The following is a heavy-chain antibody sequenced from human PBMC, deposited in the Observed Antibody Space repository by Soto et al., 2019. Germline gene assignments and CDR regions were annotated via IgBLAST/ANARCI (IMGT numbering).Heavy chain of an antibody. CDR3: ARMGDADIVVVPAGDYYYYYMDV. CDR1: GYSFTSYW. V-gene: IGHV5-51*01. D-gene: IGHD2-2*01. CDR2: IYPGDSDT. Sequence: GESLKISCKGSGYSFTSYWIGWVRQMPGKGLEWMGIIYPGDSDTRYSPSFQGQVTISADKSISTAYLQWSSLKASDTAMYYCARMGDADIVVVPAGDYYYYYMDVWGKGTTVTVSS. J-gene: IGHJ6*03.